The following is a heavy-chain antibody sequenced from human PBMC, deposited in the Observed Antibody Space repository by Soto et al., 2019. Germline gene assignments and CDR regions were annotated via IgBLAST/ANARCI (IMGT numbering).Heavy chain of an antibody. Sequence: QVQLVQSGAEVKKPGASVKVSCKASGYTFTSYDINWVRQATGQGLEWMGWMNPNTGNTAYAQKFQGRVTMTRNTSISTAYIVLSSLRSEATAVYYCARESSYGLVYWGQGTLVTVSS. V-gene: IGHV1-8*01. CDR1: GYTFTSYD. D-gene: IGHD5-18*01. CDR2: MNPNTGNT. CDR3: ARESSYGLVY. J-gene: IGHJ4*02.